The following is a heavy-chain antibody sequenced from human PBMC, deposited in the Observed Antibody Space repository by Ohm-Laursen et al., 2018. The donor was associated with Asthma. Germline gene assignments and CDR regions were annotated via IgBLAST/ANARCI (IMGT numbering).Heavy chain of an antibody. Sequence: ETLSLTCAASGLPFSNFWMSWVRQAPGKGLEWVANIYPDGGEKYYVDSVDGRFTISRDNAKNSLYLQMNSLRAEDTAVYYCATNLPYEAENYWGQGTLVTVSS. V-gene: IGHV3-7*05. D-gene: IGHD3-16*01. CDR1: GLPFSNFW. J-gene: IGHJ4*02. CDR3: ATNLPYEAENY. CDR2: IYPDGGEK.